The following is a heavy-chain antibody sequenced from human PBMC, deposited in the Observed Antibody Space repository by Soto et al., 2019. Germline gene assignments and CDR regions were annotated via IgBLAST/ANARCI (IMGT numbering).Heavy chain of an antibody. V-gene: IGHV4-59*01. D-gene: IGHD2-8*01. Sequence: QVHLRESGPGLVKPSETLSLSCTVSGGSISNFYWSWIRQPPGKGLEWSGYISYSGNTNYKPSLKSRVSISVDTSKNQLSLNLTSVTAADTAVYYCARAPMVLSRSYFDSWGQGTPVTVSS. CDR3: ARAPMVLSRSYFDS. J-gene: IGHJ4*02. CDR2: ISYSGNT. CDR1: GGSISNFY.